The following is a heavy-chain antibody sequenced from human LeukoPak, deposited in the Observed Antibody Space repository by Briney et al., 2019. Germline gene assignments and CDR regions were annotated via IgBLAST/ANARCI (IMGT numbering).Heavy chain of an antibody. J-gene: IGHJ6*03. CDR1: GFTFSSYW. D-gene: IGHD2-2*01. V-gene: IGHV3-7*01. CDR2: IKQDGSEK. CDR3: ARVTIVVVPAAHPYYYYYMDV. Sequence: PGGSLRLSCAASGFTFSSYWMTWVRQAPGKGLEWVANIKQDGSEKYYVDSVKGRFTISRDNAKNSLYLQMNSLRAEDTAVYYCARVTIVVVPAAHPYYYYYMDVWGKGTTVTVSS.